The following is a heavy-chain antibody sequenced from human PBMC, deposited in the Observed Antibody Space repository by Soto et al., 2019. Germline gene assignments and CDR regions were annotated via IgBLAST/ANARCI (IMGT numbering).Heavy chain of an antibody. CDR2: ISSSSSTI. V-gene: IGHV3-48*01. Sequence: GGSLRLSCAASGFTFSSYSMNWVRQAPGKGLEWVSYISSSSSTIYYADSVKGRFTISRDNAKNSLYLQMNSLRAEDTAVYYCARDISRFGELPVMNMDVWGKGTTVTVSS. CDR1: GFTFSSYS. J-gene: IGHJ6*03. D-gene: IGHD3-10*01. CDR3: ARDISRFGELPVMNMDV.